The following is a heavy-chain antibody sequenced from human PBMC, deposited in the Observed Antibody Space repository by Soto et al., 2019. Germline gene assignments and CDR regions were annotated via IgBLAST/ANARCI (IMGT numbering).Heavy chain of an antibody. V-gene: IGHV3-23*01. CDR2: ISGSGAGT. J-gene: IGHJ4*02. D-gene: IGHD1-26*01. CDR1: GFTFSNYA. Sequence: EVQLLESGGGLVQPGGSLRLSCSASGFTFSNYAMSWVRQAPGKGLEWVSAISGSGAGTYYADSVTGRFTISRDNYKNTLYLQMNSLRAEDTAVYYCAKDSWRIVGTTGRFDYWGQGNLVTVSS. CDR3: AKDSWRIVGTTGRFDY.